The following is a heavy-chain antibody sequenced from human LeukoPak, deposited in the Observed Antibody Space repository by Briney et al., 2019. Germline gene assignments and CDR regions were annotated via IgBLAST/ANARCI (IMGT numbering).Heavy chain of an antibody. Sequence: SVKVSCTASGGTFSSYAISWVRQAPGQGLEWMGGIIPIFGTANYAQKFQGRVTITADESTSTAYMELSSLRSEDTAVYYCARGGIAVAGTRHENFDYWGQGTLVTVSS. D-gene: IGHD6-19*01. CDR1: GGTFSSYA. CDR3: ARGGIAVAGTRHENFDY. V-gene: IGHV1-69*13. CDR2: IIPIFGTA. J-gene: IGHJ4*02.